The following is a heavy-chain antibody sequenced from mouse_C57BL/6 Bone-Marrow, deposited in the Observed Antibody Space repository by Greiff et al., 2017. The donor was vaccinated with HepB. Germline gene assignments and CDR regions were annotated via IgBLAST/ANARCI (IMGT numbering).Heavy chain of an antibody. CDR3: TRAPHYGKGVYFDY. Sequence: EVHLVESGEGLVKPGGSLKLSCAASGFTFSSYAMSWVRQTPEKRLEWVAYISSGGDYIYYADTVKGRFTISRDNARNTLYLQMSSLKSEDTAMYYCTRAPHYGKGVYFDYWGQGTTLTVSS. CDR2: ISSGGDYI. CDR1: GFTFSSYA. J-gene: IGHJ2*01. V-gene: IGHV5-9-1*02. D-gene: IGHD1-1*01.